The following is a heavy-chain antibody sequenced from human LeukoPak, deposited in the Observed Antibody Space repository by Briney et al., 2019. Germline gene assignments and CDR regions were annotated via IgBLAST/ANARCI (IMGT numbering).Heavy chain of an antibody. D-gene: IGHD3-10*01. CDR2: IYYSGST. V-gene: IGHV4-59*12. CDR1: GGSISSYY. J-gene: IGHJ4*02. Sequence: PSETLSLTCTVSGGSISSYYWSWIRQPPGKGLEWIGYIYYSGSTNYNPSLKSRVTMSVDTSKNQFSLKLSSVTAADTAVYYCARGRFGGTSFDYWGQGTLVTVSS. CDR3: ARGRFGGTSFDY.